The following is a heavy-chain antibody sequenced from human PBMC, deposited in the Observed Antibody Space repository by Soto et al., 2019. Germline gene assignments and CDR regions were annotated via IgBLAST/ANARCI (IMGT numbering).Heavy chain of an antibody. J-gene: IGHJ4*02. Sequence: SETLSLTCVVSGGSISSTNWWTWVRQTPGKGLEWIGEVYHTGSTKYNPSLKNRVTISLGKSNNQFSLNLKSVTAADTAVYYCATLPPRIVVVVLPIPSWGQGTLVTVS. CDR2: VYHTGST. CDR1: GGSISSTNW. CDR3: ATLPPRIVVVVLPIPS. D-gene: IGHD2-15*01. V-gene: IGHV4-4*02.